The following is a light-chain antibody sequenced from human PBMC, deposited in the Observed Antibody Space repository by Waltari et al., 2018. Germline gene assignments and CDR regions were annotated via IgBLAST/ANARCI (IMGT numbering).Light chain of an antibody. CDR2: DVS. CDR1: SRDVAFYNY. Sequence: QSALTQPTSVSGSPGQSVTISCTGTSRDVAFYNYVSWYQQYPGKVPQLLIYDVSDWPSGVSSRCSGSKSGQTASLTISGLQADDEADYYCNSYTGGSSGMFGGGTKLTVL. J-gene: IGLJ3*02. CDR3: NSYTGGSSGM. V-gene: IGLV2-14*01.